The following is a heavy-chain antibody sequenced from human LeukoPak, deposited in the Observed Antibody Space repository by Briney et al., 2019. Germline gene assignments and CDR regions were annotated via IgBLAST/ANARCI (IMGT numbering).Heavy chain of an antibody. V-gene: IGHV3-23*01. J-gene: IGHJ4*02. CDR1: GFTFSSYA. D-gene: IGHD1-26*01. CDR3: AKDSGSYYYFDY. Sequence: GASLRLSCAASGFTFSSYAMSWVRQAPGKGLEWVPAISGSGGSTYYADSVKGRFTISRDNSKNTLYLQMNSLRAEDTAVYYCAKDSGSYYYFDYWGQGTLVTVSS. CDR2: ISGSGGST.